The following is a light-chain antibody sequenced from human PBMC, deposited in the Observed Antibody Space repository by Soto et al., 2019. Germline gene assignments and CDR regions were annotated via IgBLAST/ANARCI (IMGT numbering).Light chain of an antibody. J-gene: IGKJ4*01. CDR1: QAITNN. Sequence: DIHLTQSPSSLSASVGDRVTITCRASQAITNNLVWYQQKPGNPPRLLIYEESTLHSGVPSRFSGRKVGTQFILTIDSLQPEDFATYYCQQGKSYPRTFGGGTKVEIK. V-gene: IGKV1-9*01. CDR3: QQGKSYPRT. CDR2: EES.